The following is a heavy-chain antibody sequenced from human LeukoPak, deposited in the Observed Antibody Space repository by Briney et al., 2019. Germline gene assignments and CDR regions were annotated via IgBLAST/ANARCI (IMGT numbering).Heavy chain of an antibody. CDR1: GFTFGDYA. D-gene: IGHD2/OR15-2a*01. Sequence: GCLRLSCAGSGFTFGDYAMQWVRQTSGKGLEWVSLIRADGGRTYYADSVNGRFTISRDNSKNSLYLQMNSLRTDDTALYYCATWAFYHGLDVWGQGSTVTVSS. J-gene: IGHJ6*02. CDR3: ATWAFYHGLDV. CDR2: IRADGGRT. V-gene: IGHV3-43*02.